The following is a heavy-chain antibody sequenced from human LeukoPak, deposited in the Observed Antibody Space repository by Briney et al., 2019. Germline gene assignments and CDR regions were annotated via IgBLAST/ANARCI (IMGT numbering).Heavy chain of an antibody. D-gene: IGHD5-12*01. J-gene: IGHJ5*02. CDR2: ISTMSNYI. CDR3: SRDRLGGLDL. V-gene: IGHV3-21*01. Sequence: GGSLRLSCAASGFDFSTYAINWVRQAPGKGLEWVSSISTMSNYIFYGDSVKGRFTISRDNAKNSVYLQMTSLRPEDTAVYYCSRDRLGGLDLWGQGTLVTVSS. CDR1: GFDFSTYA.